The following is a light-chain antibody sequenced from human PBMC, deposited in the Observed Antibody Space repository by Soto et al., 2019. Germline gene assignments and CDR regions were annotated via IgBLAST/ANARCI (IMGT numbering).Light chain of an antibody. CDR3: SSYTGNSPLWV. CDR2: EVN. V-gene: IGLV2-14*01. Sequence: QSVLTQPASVSGSPGQSITISCTGSNSDFGRYNYVSWYQQNPGKGPKLIIYEVNNQPSGVSNRFSGSRSGNTASLTISGLQAEDEAEYYCSSYTGNSPLWVFGGGTQLTVL. CDR1: NSDFGRYNY. J-gene: IGLJ3*02.